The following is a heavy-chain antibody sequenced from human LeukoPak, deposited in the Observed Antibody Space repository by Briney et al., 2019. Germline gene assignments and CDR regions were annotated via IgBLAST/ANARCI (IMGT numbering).Heavy chain of an antibody. CDR2: NNWNGGST. Sequence: GGSLRPSCAAPGFPFDDYGLGWVRPAPRKGLEGVSCNNWNGGSTGYADSVKGRFTISRDNAKNSLYLQMNSLRAEDTALYYCAIDRAGWYDDYYHYMDVWAKGTPVTVFS. CDR1: GFPFDDYG. D-gene: IGHD6-19*01. J-gene: IGHJ6*03. V-gene: IGHV3-20*04. CDR3: AIDRAGWYDDYYHYMDV.